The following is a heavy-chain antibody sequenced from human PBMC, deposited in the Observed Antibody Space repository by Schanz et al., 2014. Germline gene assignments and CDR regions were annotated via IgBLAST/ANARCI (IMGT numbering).Heavy chain of an antibody. CDR2: ISCAGSNK. J-gene: IGHJ4*02. V-gene: IGHV3-30*18. Sequence: VQLVESGGGLVQPGGSLRLSCAASGFTVSSNYMSWVRQAPGKGLEWVAVISCAGSNKYHAESVKGRFSISRDNSQNTLYLQMDSLRPEDTAVYFCAKDTGYCHGGACYCFEYWGLGILVTVSS. D-gene: IGHD2-8*02. CDR3: AKDTGYCHGGACYCFEY. CDR1: GFTVSSNY.